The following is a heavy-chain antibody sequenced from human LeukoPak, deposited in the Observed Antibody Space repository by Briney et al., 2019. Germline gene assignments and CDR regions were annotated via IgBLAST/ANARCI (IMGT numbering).Heavy chain of an antibody. CDR2: ISHSGIT. Sequence: SETLSLTCTVSDGSLSNYYWSWIRQPPGKGLEWIGYISHSGITYYNPSFKSRVTISVDTSKNQFSLRLNSATAADTAVYYCARERSMVRGVSWFDPWGQGTLVTVSS. V-gene: IGHV4-59*01. D-gene: IGHD3-10*01. CDR1: DGSLSNYY. CDR3: ARERSMVRGVSWFDP. J-gene: IGHJ5*02.